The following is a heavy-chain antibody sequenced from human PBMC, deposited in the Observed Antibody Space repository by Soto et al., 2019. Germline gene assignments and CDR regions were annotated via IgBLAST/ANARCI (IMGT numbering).Heavy chain of an antibody. Sequence: GASVKVSCKASGYTFTGYYMHWVRQAPGQGLEWMGWINPNSGGTNYAQKFQGWVTMTRDTSISTAYMELSRLRSDDTAVYYCARDLLYSSSWPPTLYYYSGMDVWGQGTTVTSP. CDR2: INPNSGGT. V-gene: IGHV1-2*04. CDR3: ARDLLYSSSWPPTLYYYSGMDV. CDR1: GYTFTGYY. J-gene: IGHJ6*02. D-gene: IGHD6-13*01.